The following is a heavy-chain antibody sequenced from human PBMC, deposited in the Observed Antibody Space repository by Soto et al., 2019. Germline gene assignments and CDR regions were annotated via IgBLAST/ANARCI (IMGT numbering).Heavy chain of an antibody. CDR3: AREGSGYDFRAFFGY. CDR2: INHSGST. D-gene: IGHD5-12*01. V-gene: IGHV4-34*01. Sequence: PSQTLSLTCAVSGDSISSGYYWSWIRQPPGKGLEWIGEINHSGSTNYNPSLKSRVAISVDTSKNQFSLKLSSVTAADTAVYYCAREGSGYDFRAFFGYWGQGTLVTVSS. CDR1: GDSISSGYY. J-gene: IGHJ4*02.